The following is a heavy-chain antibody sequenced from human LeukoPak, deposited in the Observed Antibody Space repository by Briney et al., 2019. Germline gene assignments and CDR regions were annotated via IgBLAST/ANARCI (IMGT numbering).Heavy chain of an antibody. Sequence: GGSLRLSCAASGFTFSSYAMHWVRQAPGKGLEWVAVISYGGSNKYYADSVKGRFTISRDNSKNTLYLQMNSLRAEDTAVYYCARDRVVVVAAMEFDYWGQGTLVTVSS. CDR1: GFTFSSYA. D-gene: IGHD2-15*01. CDR2: ISYGGSNK. V-gene: IGHV3-30*04. CDR3: ARDRVVVVAAMEFDY. J-gene: IGHJ4*02.